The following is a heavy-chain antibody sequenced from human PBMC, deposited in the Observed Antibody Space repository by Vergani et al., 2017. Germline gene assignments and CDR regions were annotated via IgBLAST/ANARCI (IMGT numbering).Heavy chain of an antibody. Sequence: QVTLRESGSALVKPTQTLTLTCTFSGFSLSTSGMCVSWIRQPPGKALEWLARIDWDDDKYYSTSLKTRLTISKDTSKNQVVLTMTNMDPVDTATYYCARINYYDSSGYYYGMDVWGQGTTVTVSS. CDR1: GFSLSTSGMC. J-gene: IGHJ6*02. CDR3: ARINYYDSSGYYYGMDV. CDR2: IDWDDDK. D-gene: IGHD3-22*01. V-gene: IGHV2-70*15.